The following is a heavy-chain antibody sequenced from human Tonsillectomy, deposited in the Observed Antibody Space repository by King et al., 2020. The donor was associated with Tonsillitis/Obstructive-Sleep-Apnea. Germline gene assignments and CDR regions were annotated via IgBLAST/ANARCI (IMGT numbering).Heavy chain of an antibody. CDR2: IKQDGSEK. Sequence: VQLVESGGGLVQPGGSLRLSCAASGFTFSSYWMSWVRQAPGKGLEWVANIKQDGSEKYYVDSVKGRFTISRDNAKNSLYLQMNSLRAEDTAVYYCARDVEFWSSYYAAFWFDPWGQGTLVTVSS. CDR1: GFTFSSYW. CDR3: ARDVEFWSSYYAAFWFDP. D-gene: IGHD3-3*01. J-gene: IGHJ5*02. V-gene: IGHV3-7*01.